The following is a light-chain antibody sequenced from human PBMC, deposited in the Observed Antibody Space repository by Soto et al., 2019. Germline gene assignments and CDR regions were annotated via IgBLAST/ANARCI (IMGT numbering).Light chain of an antibody. CDR1: QSISDT. J-gene: IGKJ1*01. Sequence: IVLTQSPATLSVSPGGRATLSCRASQSISDTLAWYQQKPGQAPRLLIYDVSNRATGIPARFSGSGSGTDFTLTISSLEPEDFAVYYCQQRYNWPRTFGQGTKVDIK. CDR2: DVS. CDR3: QQRYNWPRT. V-gene: IGKV3-11*01.